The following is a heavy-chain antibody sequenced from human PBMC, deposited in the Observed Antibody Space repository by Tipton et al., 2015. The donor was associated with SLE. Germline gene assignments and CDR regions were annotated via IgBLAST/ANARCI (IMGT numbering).Heavy chain of an antibody. CDR3: ARANGDYVQDY. CDR1: GVSISSYY. D-gene: IGHD4-17*01. J-gene: IGHJ4*02. Sequence: TLSLTCTVSGVSISSYYWSWIRQPPGKGLEWIGYIYYSGSTNYNPSLKSRVTISVDTSKNQFSLKLSSVTAADTAVYYCARANGDYVQDYWGQGTLVTVSS. V-gene: IGHV4-59*01. CDR2: IYYSGST.